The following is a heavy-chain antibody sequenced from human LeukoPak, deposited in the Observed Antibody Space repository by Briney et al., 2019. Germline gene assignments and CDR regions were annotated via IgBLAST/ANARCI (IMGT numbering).Heavy chain of an antibody. CDR2: INHSGST. J-gene: IGHJ6*03. V-gene: IGHV4-34*01. CDR1: GVSFSGYY. D-gene: IGHD2/OR15-2a*01. Sequence: SETLSLTCAVYGVSFSGYYWSWIRQPPGKGLEWIGEINHSGSTNYNPSLKSRVTISVDTSKNQFSLKLSSVTAADTAVYYCARHSTFYMDVWGEGTTVTVSS. CDR3: ARHSTFYMDV.